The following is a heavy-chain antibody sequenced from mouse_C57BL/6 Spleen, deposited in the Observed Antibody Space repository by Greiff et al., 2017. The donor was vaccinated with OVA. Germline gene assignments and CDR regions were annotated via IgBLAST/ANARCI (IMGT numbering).Heavy chain of an antibody. CDR3: ARWDYGGAFAY. CDR2: IDPSDSYT. J-gene: IGHJ3*01. Sequence: VQLQQPGAELVMPGASVKLSCKASGYTFTSYWMHWVKQRPGQGLEWIGEIDPSDSYTNYNQKFKGKSTLTVDKSSSTAYMQLSSLTSEDSAVYYCARWDYGGAFAYWGQGTLVTVSA. V-gene: IGHV1-69*01. CDR1: GYTFTSYW. D-gene: IGHD2-4*01.